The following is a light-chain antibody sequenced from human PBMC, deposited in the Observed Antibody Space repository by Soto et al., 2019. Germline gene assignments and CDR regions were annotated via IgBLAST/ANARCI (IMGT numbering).Light chain of an antibody. CDR1: QTISRW. V-gene: IGKV1-5*01. J-gene: IGKJ5*01. Sequence: SASVGDEVTITCRASQTISRWLAWYQQKPGRAPKLLIYAASTLESGVPSRFSGSGSETEFTLTISRLQPDDFATYFCHSRAFGQGTRLEIK. CDR2: AAS. CDR3: HSRA.